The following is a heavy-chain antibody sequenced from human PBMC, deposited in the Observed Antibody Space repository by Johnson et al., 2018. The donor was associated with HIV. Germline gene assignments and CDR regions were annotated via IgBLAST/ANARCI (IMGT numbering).Heavy chain of an antibody. CDR1: GFTVSSNY. Sequence: VQLVESGGGVVQPERSLRLSCAASGFTVSSNYMSWVRQAPVKGLEWVSVIYSGGSPYYADSVKGRFTISRDNSKNTLYLQLNSLRAEDTAVYYCASIPPPKLDGALDIWGQVTMVTDSS. V-gene: IGHV3-66*01. J-gene: IGHJ3*02. CDR2: IYSGGSP. D-gene: IGHD5-24*01. CDR3: ASIPPPKLDGALDI.